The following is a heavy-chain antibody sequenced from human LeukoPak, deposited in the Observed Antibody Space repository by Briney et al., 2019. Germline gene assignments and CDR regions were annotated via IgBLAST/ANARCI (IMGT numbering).Heavy chain of an antibody. CDR1: GYTLTELS. Sequence: GASVKVSCKVSGYTLTELSMHWVRQAPGKGLEWMGGFDPEDGETIYAQKFQGRVTMTEDTSTDTAHMELSSLRSEDTAVYYCARDLAAAPGSWFDPWGQGTLVTVSS. J-gene: IGHJ5*02. CDR2: FDPEDGET. V-gene: IGHV1-24*01. D-gene: IGHD6-13*01. CDR3: ARDLAAAPGSWFDP.